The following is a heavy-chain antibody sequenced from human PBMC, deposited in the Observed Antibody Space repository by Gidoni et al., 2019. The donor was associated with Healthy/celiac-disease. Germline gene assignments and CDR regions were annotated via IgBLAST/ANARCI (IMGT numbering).Heavy chain of an antibody. CDR3: AKILGSSGLSAFDI. CDR2: ISGSGGST. J-gene: IGHJ3*02. Sequence: EVQLLESGGGLVQPGGSLRLSCAASGFTFSSYAMSGVRQAPGKGLEWVSAISGSGGSTYDADSVKGRFTISRDNSKNTLDLQMNSLRAEDTAVYYCAKILGSSGLSAFDIWGQGTMVTVSS. D-gene: IGHD6-13*01. V-gene: IGHV3-23*01. CDR1: GFTFSSYA.